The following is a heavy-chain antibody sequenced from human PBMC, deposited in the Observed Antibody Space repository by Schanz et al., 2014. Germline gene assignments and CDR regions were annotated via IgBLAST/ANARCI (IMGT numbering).Heavy chain of an antibody. CDR3: ARQGDVYRLDY. J-gene: IGHJ4*02. Sequence: QVPLVQSGAEVKKPGSSVKVSCKASGGTFSSFAIFWVRQAPGQGLEWMGTIIPILNITNYAQKFQGRVTITADKSTSTAYMELSNLRSEDTAVYYCARQGDVYRLDYWGQGTLVTVTS. D-gene: IGHD1-26*01. CDR1: GGTFSSFA. V-gene: IGHV1-69*04. CDR2: IIPILNIT.